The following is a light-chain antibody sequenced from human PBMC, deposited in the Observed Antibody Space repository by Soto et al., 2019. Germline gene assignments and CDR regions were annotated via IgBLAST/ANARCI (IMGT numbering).Light chain of an antibody. CDR3: QLSYPPPIT. Sequence: DIQMTQSPSSLSASVGDRVTITCRASQSIAKYLSWYQQKPGKAPRLLIYAASSLQSGVPSRFSGSGSGTDFTLTISSMQPSDFASHYSQLSYPPPITFGQGTRLEIE. CDR2: AAS. J-gene: IGKJ5*01. CDR1: QSIAKY. V-gene: IGKV1-39*01.